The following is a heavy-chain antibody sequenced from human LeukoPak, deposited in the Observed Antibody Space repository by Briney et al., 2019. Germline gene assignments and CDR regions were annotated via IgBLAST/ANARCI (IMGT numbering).Heavy chain of an antibody. V-gene: IGHV1-69*01. CDR3: ARNRDGYNYFWFDP. D-gene: IGHD5-24*01. CDR2: IIPIFGTA. J-gene: IGHJ5*02. CDR1: GGTFSSYA. Sequence: SVKVSCKASGGTFSSYAISWVRQAPGQGLEWMGGIIPIFGTANYAQKFQGRVTITADESTSTAYMEQSSLRSEDTAVYYCARNRDGYNYFWFDPWGQGTLVTVSS.